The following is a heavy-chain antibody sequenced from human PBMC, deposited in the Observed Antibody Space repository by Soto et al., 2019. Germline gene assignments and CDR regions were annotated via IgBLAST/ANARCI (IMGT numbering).Heavy chain of an antibody. CDR3: TTDGGTYYDYIWGSYRYDY. J-gene: IGHJ4*02. D-gene: IGHD3-16*02. V-gene: IGHV3-15*01. Sequence: GRSLRLSCAASGFTFSNAWMSWVRQAPGKGLEWVGRIKSKADGGTTDYAAPVKGRFTISRDDSKNTLYLQMNSLKTEDTAVYYCTTDGGTYYDYIWGSYRYDYWGQGT. CDR2: IKSKADGGTT. CDR1: GFTFSNAW.